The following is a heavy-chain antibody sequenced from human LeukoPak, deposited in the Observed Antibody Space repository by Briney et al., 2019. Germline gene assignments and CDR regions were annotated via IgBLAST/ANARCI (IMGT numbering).Heavy chain of an antibody. Sequence: SETLSLTCTVSGGSISSSSYYWGWIRQPSGKGLEWIGSIYYSGSTYYNPSLKSRVTISVDTSKNQFSLKLSSVTAADTAVYYCARDRGSGKYYYYYYYMDVWGKGTTVTVSS. CDR3: ARDRGSGKYYYYYYYMDV. CDR1: GGSISSSSYY. CDR2: IYYSGST. V-gene: IGHV4-39*07. D-gene: IGHD3-10*01. J-gene: IGHJ6*03.